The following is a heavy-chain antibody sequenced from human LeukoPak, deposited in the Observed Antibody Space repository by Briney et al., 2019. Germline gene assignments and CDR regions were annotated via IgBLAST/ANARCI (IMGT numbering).Heavy chain of an antibody. J-gene: IGHJ4*02. CDR1: GGTFSSYA. D-gene: IGHD6-19*01. CDR3: ARGEGSRSLSGWYAAYFDY. Sequence: SVKVSCKASGGTFSSYAISWVRQDPGQGLEWMGGIIPIFGTANYAQKFQGRVTITADESTSTAYMELSSLRSEDTAVYYCARGEGSRSLSGWYAAYFDYWGQGTLVTVSS. V-gene: IGHV1-69*13. CDR2: IIPIFGTA.